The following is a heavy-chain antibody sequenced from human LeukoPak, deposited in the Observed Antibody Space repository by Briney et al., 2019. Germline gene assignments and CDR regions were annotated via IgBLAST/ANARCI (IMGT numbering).Heavy chain of an antibody. CDR1: GGTFSSYA. CDR2: IIPIFGTA. Sequence: SVNVSCTASGGTFSSYAISWVRQAPGQGLEWMGGIIPIFGTANYAQKFQGRVTITADESTSTAYMELSSLRSEDTAVYYCARVTHIGGDYYYGMDVWGQGTTVTVSS. J-gene: IGHJ6*02. V-gene: IGHV1-69*13. D-gene: IGHD2-21*01. CDR3: ARVTHIGGDYYYGMDV.